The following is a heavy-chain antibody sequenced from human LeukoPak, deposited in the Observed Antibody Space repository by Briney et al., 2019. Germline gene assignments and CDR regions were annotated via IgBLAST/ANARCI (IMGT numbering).Heavy chain of an antibody. CDR2: INHSGST. J-gene: IGHJ4*02. CDR3: ARGFDFWSGYYFDY. V-gene: IGHV4-34*01. D-gene: IGHD3-3*01. Sequence: SETLSLTCAVYGGSFSGYYWSWIRQPPGKGLEWIGEINHSGSTNYNPSLKSRVTISVDTSKNQFSLKLSSVTAADTAVYYCARGFDFWSGYYFDYWGQGTLVTVSS. CDR1: GGSFSGYY.